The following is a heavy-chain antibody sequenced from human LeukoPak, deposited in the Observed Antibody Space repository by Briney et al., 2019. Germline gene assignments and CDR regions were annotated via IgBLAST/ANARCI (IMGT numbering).Heavy chain of an antibody. Sequence: GGSLRLSCAASGFTFSNYAMTWVRQAPGKGLEWVSGISGGGGNTYYADTVKGRFTISRDNSKKTVHLQMSSLRAEDTAVYYCAKGGRDTGGNWFDPWGQGTLVTVSS. CDR2: ISGGGGNT. J-gene: IGHJ5*02. D-gene: IGHD2-8*02. CDR3: AKGGRDTGGNWFDP. CDR1: GFTFSNYA. V-gene: IGHV3-23*01.